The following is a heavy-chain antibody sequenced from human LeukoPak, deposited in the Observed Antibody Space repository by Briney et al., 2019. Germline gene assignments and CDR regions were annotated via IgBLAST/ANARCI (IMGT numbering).Heavy chain of an antibody. V-gene: IGHV4-59*08. CDR3: ARLYSSGSPDY. D-gene: IGHD3-22*01. CDR1: GGSISSWY. Sequence: KTSETLSLTCTVSGGSISSWYWSWIRQPPGKGLEWIGYIYYSGSTNYNPSLKSRVTISVDTSKNQFSLKLSSVTAADTAVYYCARLYSSGSPDYWGQGTLVTVSS. J-gene: IGHJ4*02. CDR2: IYYSGST.